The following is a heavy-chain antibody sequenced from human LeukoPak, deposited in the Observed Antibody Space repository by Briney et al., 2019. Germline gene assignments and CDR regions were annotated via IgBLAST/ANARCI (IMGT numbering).Heavy chain of an antibody. CDR1: GFTFSSYG. V-gene: IGHV3-23*01. CDR2: ISGSGGSI. CDR3: AKDRDDSSGFYHDY. Sequence: TGGSLRLSCAASGFTFSSYGMHWVRQAPGKGLEWVSSISGSGGSIYYADSVKGRFTISRDNSKNTLYLQMNSLRAEDTAVYYCAKDRDDSSGFYHDYWGQGTLVTVSS. J-gene: IGHJ4*02. D-gene: IGHD3-22*01.